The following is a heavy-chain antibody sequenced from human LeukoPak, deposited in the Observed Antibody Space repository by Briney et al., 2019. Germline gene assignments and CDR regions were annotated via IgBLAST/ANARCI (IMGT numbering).Heavy chain of an antibody. Sequence: GGSLRLSCAVSGFTFSSYSMHWVRQAPGTGLEWVSVISSDGSNTDYADSVKGRFTISRDNSKNTLFLQMNSLRADDTAVYYSARGLRAPLYPQDMLTFGVVVIYWGQGTLVTVSS. CDR1: GFTFSSYS. D-gene: IGHD3-16*01. CDR3: ARGLRAPLYPQDMLTFGVVVIY. CDR2: ISSDGSNT. J-gene: IGHJ4*02. V-gene: IGHV3-30*04.